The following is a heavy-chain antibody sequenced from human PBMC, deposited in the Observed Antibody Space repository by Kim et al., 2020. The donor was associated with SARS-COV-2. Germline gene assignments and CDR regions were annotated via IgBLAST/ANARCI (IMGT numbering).Heavy chain of an antibody. CDR1: GYTFTSYY. CDR2: INPSGGST. CDR3: ARDLDVVVPAAISYYYYYGMDV. V-gene: IGHV1-46*01. Sequence: ASVKVSCKASGYTFTSYYMHWVRQAPGQGLEWMGIINPSGGSTSYAQKFQGRVTMTRDTSTSTVYMELSSLRSEDTAVYYCARDLDVVVPAAISYYYYYGMDVWGQGTTVTVSS. D-gene: IGHD2-2*01. J-gene: IGHJ6*02.